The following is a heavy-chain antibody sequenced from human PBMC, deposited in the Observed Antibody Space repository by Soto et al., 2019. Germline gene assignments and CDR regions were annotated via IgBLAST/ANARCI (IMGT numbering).Heavy chain of an antibody. CDR2: INPSGGST. Sequence: QVQLVQSGAEMQQIGASVKVSCKAVGYSISSHYLHWVRQAPGHGFEWMGMINPSGGSTFYAQHFQGRLSMARDTSTSTVYMELRSLITEDTGVYYCARDALNLGEGARFDSWGQGPRVPV. V-gene: IGHV1-46*03. J-gene: IGHJ5*01. CDR1: GYSISSHY. D-gene: IGHD3-16*01. CDR3: ARDALNLGEGARFDS.